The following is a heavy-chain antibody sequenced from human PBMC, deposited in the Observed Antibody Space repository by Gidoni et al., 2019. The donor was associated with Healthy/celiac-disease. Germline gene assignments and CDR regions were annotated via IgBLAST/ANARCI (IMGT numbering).Heavy chain of an antibody. CDR2: INPNSGGT. V-gene: IGHV1-2*06. D-gene: IGHD6-19*01. Sequence: QVQLVQSGAEVKKPGASVQVSCKASGSTFTGYYMHWVRQAPGQGLEWMGRINPNSGGTNYAQKFQGRVTMTRDTSISTAYMELSRLRSDDTAVYYCARDGIAVAGTDYYYYMDVWGKGTTVTVSS. CDR3: ARDGIAVAGTDYYYYMDV. J-gene: IGHJ6*03. CDR1: GSTFTGYY.